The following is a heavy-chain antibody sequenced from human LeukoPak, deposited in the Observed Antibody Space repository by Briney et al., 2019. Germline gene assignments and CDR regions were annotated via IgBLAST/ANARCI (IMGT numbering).Heavy chain of an antibody. CDR1: GASISNFY. V-gene: IGHV4-34*01. CDR2: INHSGST. J-gene: IGHJ4*02. CDR3: ARVKIWGSYRYDY. Sequence: KPSETLSLTCTVSGASISNFYWSWIRQPPGKGLEWIGEINHSGSTNYNPSLKSRVTISVDTSKNQFSLKLSSVTAADTAVYYCARVKIWGSYRYDYWGQGTLVTVSS. D-gene: IGHD3-16*02.